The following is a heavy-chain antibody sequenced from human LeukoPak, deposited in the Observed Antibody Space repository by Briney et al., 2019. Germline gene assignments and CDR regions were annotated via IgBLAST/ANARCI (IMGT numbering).Heavy chain of an antibody. CDR1: GFTFSSYA. CDR3: ARPDVSCYGSGSFDY. Sequence: PGRSLRLSCAASGFTFSSYAMHWVRQAPGKGLEWAAVISYDGSNKYYADSVKGRFTISRDNSKNTLYPQMNSLRAEDTAVYYCARPDVSCYGSGSFDYWGQGTLVTVSS. V-gene: IGHV3-30*04. J-gene: IGHJ4*02. CDR2: ISYDGSNK. D-gene: IGHD3-10*01.